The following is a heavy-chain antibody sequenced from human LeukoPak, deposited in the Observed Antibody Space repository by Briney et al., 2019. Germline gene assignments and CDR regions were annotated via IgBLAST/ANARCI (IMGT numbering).Heavy chain of an antibody. CDR3: AREGRRSGWYYFDY. D-gene: IGHD6-19*01. CDR2: ISSSGSTI. J-gene: IGHJ4*02. Sequence: GGSLRLSCAASGFTFSSYWMHWVRQAPGKGLEWVSYISSSGSTIYYVDSVKGRFTISRDNAKNSLYLQMNSLRAEDTAVYYCAREGRRSGWYYFDYWGQGTLVTVSS. CDR1: GFTFSSYW. V-gene: IGHV3-48*04.